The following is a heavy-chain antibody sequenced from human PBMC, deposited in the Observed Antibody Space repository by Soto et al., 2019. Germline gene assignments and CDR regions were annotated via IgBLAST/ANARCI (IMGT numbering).Heavy chain of an antibody. J-gene: IGHJ4*02. CDR2: ISGSGGTA. CDR1: GFTFSSYA. V-gene: IGHV3-23*01. Sequence: EVQLLESGGGSLQPGGSLRLSCAASGFTFSSYAMHWVRRPPGKGLEWVSSISGSGGTAYYADSVKGRFSISRDSLVNTLYMQMTSLRAGDTAVYYCAKGRGHNWNFDYWGQGTLVTVSP. D-gene: IGHD1-20*01. CDR3: AKGRGHNWNFDY.